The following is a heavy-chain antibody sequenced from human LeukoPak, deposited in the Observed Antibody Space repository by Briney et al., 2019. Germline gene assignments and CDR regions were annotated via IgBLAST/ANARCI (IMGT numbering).Heavy chain of an antibody. V-gene: IGHV3-7*01. CDR1: GFTFSTYW. CDR2: IKPDGSEK. D-gene: IGHD7-27*01. Sequence: GGSLRLSCAASGFTFSTYWMNWVRQAPGKELEWVANIKPDGSEKYYVDYVKGRFTISRDNAKNSLYLQMNSLRVEDTAVYYCARDWGHFDSWGQGTLVTVSS. J-gene: IGHJ4*02. CDR3: ARDWGHFDS.